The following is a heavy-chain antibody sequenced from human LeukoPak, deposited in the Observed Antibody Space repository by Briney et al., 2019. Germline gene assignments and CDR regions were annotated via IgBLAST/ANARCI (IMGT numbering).Heavy chain of an antibody. Sequence: VKVSCKASGGTFSSYAISWVRQAPGQGLEWMGRIIPIFGIANYAQKFQGRVTITADKSTSTAYMELSSLRSEDTAVYYCARGGELTGDRIDYWGQGTLVTVSS. CDR3: ARGGELTGDRIDY. D-gene: IGHD7-27*01. J-gene: IGHJ4*02. CDR1: GGTFSSYA. V-gene: IGHV1-69*10. CDR2: IIPIFGIA.